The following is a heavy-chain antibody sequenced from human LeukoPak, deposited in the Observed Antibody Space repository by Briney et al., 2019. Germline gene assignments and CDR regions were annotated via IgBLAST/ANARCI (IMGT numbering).Heavy chain of an antibody. Sequence: GSLRLSCAASGFTFSSYAMSWVRQAPGKGLEWVSAITGSDSRTNYADSVKGRFTISRDNSKNTLYLQMNSLRAEDTAVYYCAKSRGGWYSFDYWGQGTLVTVSS. D-gene: IGHD6-19*01. CDR3: AKSRGGWYSFDY. J-gene: IGHJ4*02. CDR2: ITGSDSRT. CDR1: GFTFSSYA. V-gene: IGHV3-23*01.